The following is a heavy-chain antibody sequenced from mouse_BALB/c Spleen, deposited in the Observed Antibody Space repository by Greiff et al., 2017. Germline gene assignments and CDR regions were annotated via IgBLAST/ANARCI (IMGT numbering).Heavy chain of an antibody. Sequence: QVQLKESGPGLVAPSQSLSITCTVSGFSLTSYGVHWVRQPPGKGLEWLGVIWAGGSTNYNSALMSRLSISKDNSKSQVFLKMNSVQTDDTAMYYCATLGGGFAYWGQGTLVTVSA. CDR2: IWAGGST. J-gene: IGHJ3*01. V-gene: IGHV2-9*02. D-gene: IGHD4-1*01. CDR1: GFSLTSYG. CDR3: ATLGGGFAY.